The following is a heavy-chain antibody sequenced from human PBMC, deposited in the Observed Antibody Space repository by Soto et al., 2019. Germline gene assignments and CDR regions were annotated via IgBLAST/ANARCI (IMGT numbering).Heavy chain of an antibody. J-gene: IGHJ4*02. V-gene: IGHV3-11*01. Sequence: QVQLVESGGDLVKPGGSLRLSCAASGYTFSDYYMSWIRQAPGKGLEWISYIDTSGTKIYYADSVKGRFTITRDNAKNSLYLEMNRLRDEDTAVYYCASHYDMWSGYLSPVDYWCQGTLVTVSS. D-gene: IGHD3-3*01. CDR3: ASHYDMWSGYLSPVDY. CDR1: GYTFSDYY. CDR2: IDTSGTKI.